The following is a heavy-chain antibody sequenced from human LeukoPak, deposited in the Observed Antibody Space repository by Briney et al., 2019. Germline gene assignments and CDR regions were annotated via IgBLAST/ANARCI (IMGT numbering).Heavy chain of an antibody. Sequence: PGGSLRLSCAVSGFTVSSNYMNWVRQAPGKGLEWVSVIYGGGNIYYADSVKGRFTISRDNSKNTLYLQMNSLRAEDTAVYYCARGAGYNCPYYFDYWGQGTLVTVSS. J-gene: IGHJ4*02. V-gene: IGHV3-53*01. CDR3: ARGAGYNCPYYFDY. CDR1: GFTVSSNY. CDR2: IYGGGNI. D-gene: IGHD5-24*01.